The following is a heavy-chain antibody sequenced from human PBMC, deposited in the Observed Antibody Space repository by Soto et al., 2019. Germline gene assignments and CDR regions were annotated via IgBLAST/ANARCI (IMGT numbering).Heavy chain of an antibody. CDR2: ISTYNGKT. CDR3: AGDRVEAARGTFDH. V-gene: IGHV1-18*01. CDR1: GYTFSTYG. D-gene: IGHD6-13*01. Sequence: QVQLVQSGAEVKKPGASVKVSCKTSGYTFSTYGISWVRQAPGQGLEWVGWISTYNGKTNYVQKFQGRVTITTDTSRSTAYLSLRNRNSEDTAVYYWAGDRVEAARGTFDHWGQGPLVTVSS. J-gene: IGHJ4*02.